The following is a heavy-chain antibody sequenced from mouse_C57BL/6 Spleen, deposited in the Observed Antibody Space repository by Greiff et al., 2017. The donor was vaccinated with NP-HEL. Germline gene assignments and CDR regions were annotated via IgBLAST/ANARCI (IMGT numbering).Heavy chain of an antibody. J-gene: IGHJ2*01. Sequence: EVHLVESGGGLVKPGGSLKLSCAASGFTFSSYAMSWVRQTPEKRLEWVATISDGGSYTYYPDNVKGRVTISRDNAKNNLYLQMSHLKSDDTAMYYCARVMVTYIDYWGQGTTLTVSS. CDR2: ISDGGSYT. CDR3: ARVMVTYIDY. V-gene: IGHV5-4*01. D-gene: IGHD2-2*01. CDR1: GFTFSSYA.